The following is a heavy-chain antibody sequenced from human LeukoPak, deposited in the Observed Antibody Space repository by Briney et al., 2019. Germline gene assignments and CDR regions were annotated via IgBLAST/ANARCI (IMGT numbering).Heavy chain of an antibody. J-gene: IGHJ4*02. CDR1: GFTFSSYE. CDR3: ARDKLGGYGDY. V-gene: IGHV3-48*03. D-gene: IGHD5-12*01. CDR2: ISSSSSTI. Sequence: GGSLRLSCAASGFTFSSYEMNWVRQAPGKGLEWVSYISSSSSTIYYADSVKGRFTISRDNAKNSLYLQMNSLRAEDTAVYYCARDKLGGYGDYWGQGTLVTVSS.